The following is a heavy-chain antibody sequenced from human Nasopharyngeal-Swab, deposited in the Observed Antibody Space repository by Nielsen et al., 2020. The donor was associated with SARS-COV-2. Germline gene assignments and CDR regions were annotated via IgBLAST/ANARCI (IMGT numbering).Heavy chain of an antibody. D-gene: IGHD2-15*01. Sequence: WVQQAPGQGLEWMGWINTNTGNPTYAQGFTGRFVFSLDTSVSTAYLQISSLKAEDTAVYYCARVNVVYYYYGMDVWGQGTTVTVSS. J-gene: IGHJ6*02. V-gene: IGHV7-4-1*02. CDR3: ARVNVVYYYYGMDV. CDR2: INTNTGNP.